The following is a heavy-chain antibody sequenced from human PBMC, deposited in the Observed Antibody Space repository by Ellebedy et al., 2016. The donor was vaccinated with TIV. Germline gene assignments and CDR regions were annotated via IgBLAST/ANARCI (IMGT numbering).Heavy chain of an antibody. CDR1: GFTFSSYA. D-gene: IGHD5-18*01. J-gene: IGHJ4*02. Sequence: GGSLRLXXAASGFTFSSYAMSWVRQAPGKGLEWVSAISGSGGSTYYADSVKGRFTISRDNSKNTLYLQMNSLRAEDTAVYYCAKDQKAAMVPIFDYWGQGTLVTVSS. CDR2: ISGSGGST. CDR3: AKDQKAAMVPIFDY. V-gene: IGHV3-23*01.